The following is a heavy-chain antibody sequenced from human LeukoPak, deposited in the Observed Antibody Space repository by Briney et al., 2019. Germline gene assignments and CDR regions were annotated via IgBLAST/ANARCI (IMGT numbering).Heavy chain of an antibody. CDR2: ISSSSSYI. D-gene: IGHD6-13*01. V-gene: IGHV3-21*04. CDR1: GFIFSSYS. J-gene: IGHJ4*02. Sequence: PGGSLRLSCAASGFIFSSYSMNWVRQAPGKGLEWVSSISSSSSYIYYADSVKGRFTISRDNSKNTLYLQMNSLRAEDTAVYYCAKELYSSRDFDYWGQGTLVTVSS. CDR3: AKELYSSRDFDY.